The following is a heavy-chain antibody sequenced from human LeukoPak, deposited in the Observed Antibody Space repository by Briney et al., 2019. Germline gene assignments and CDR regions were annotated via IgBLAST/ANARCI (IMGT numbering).Heavy chain of an antibody. CDR3: ARANYYDSPTLDY. D-gene: IGHD3-22*01. CDR1: GFTFSSYA. J-gene: IGHJ4*02. Sequence: GRSLRLSCAASGFTFSSYAMHWVRQAPGKGLEWVAVISYDGSNKYYADSVKGRFTISRDNSKNTLYLQMNSLRAEDTAVYYCARANYYDSPTLDYWGQGTLVTVSS. CDR2: ISYDGSNK. V-gene: IGHV3-30-3*01.